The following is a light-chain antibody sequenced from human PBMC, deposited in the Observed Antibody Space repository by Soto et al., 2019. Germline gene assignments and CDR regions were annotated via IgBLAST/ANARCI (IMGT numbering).Light chain of an antibody. CDR2: GIS. J-gene: IGKJ2*01. CDR3: QQYGSSYD. Sequence: EIVLTQSPDTLALSPGERATLSCRASQSVTSNYLAWYQQKPGQAPRLLIFGISSRATGIPDRFSGSGSGTDFTLTIARLEPEDFAVYACQQYGSSYDFGQGTKLEIK. V-gene: IGKV3-20*01. CDR1: QSVTSNY.